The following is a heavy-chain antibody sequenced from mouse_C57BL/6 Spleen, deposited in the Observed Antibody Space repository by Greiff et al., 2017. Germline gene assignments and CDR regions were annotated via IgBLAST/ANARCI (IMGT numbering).Heavy chain of an antibody. CDR1: GYTFTDYN. V-gene: IGHV1-22*01. D-gene: IGHD1-1*01. CDR2: INPNNGGT. CDR3: ARGHNYYGSRYEAMDY. Sequence: EVQLQQSGPELVKPGASVKMSCKASGYTFTDYNMHWVKQSHGKSLEWIGYINPNNGGTSYNQKFKGKATLTVNKSSSTAYMELRSLTSEDSAVYYCARGHNYYGSRYEAMDYWGQGTSVTVSS. J-gene: IGHJ4*01.